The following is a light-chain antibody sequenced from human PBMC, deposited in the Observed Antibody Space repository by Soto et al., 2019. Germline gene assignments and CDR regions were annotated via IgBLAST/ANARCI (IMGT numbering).Light chain of an antibody. J-gene: IGLJ1*01. CDR2: GVS. CDR3: SSYAGSLYV. V-gene: IGLV2-14*01. Sequence: QSVLTQPASVSGSPGQSITISCTGSSSDIGAYNYVSWFQQYPGKAPKLIISGVSNRPSGVSNRFSGSKSGTAASLTISGLQTEDEADYYCSSYAGSLYVFGTGTKVTVL. CDR1: SSDIGAYNY.